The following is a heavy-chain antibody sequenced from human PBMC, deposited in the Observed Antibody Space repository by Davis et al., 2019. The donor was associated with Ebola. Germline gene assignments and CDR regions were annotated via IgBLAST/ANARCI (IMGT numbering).Heavy chain of an antibody. J-gene: IGHJ4*02. CDR2: IDHSGST. Sequence: MPSETLSLTCAVYGGSSSGNYWTWIRQPPGKGLEWIGEIDHSGSTNYNPSLKSRLTISVDTSKNQFSLKVSSVTAADTAVYYCARGALIGAAGTGKDFNYWGQGTLVTVSS. CDR3: ARGALIGAAGTGKDFNY. V-gene: IGHV4-34*01. D-gene: IGHD6-13*01. CDR1: GGSSSGNY.